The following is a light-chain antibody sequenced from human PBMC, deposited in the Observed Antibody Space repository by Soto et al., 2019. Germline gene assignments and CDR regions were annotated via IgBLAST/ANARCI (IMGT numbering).Light chain of an antibody. CDR2: GAS. CDR1: QSVSSN. V-gene: IGKV3-15*01. CDR3: HQYNNWPPIT. Sequence: EIVMTQSPATLSVSPGERATLSCRASQSVSSNLAWYQQKPGQAPRLLIYGASTMATGIPARFSGSGSVTEFTLTISSLQSEDFAVYYCHQYNNWPPITFGPGTKVDIK. J-gene: IGKJ3*01.